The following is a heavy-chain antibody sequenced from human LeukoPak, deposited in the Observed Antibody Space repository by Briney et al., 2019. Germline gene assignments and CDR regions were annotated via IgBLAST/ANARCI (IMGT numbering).Heavy chain of an antibody. Sequence: GGSLRLSCAAFGFTFSSYWMHWVRQAPGKGLVWVSRINGDGSSTSYADSVKGRFTISRDNAKNTLYLQMNSLRAEDTAVYYCARVVVAASFDYWGQGTLVTVSS. CDR3: ARVVVAASFDY. V-gene: IGHV3-74*01. CDR2: INGDGSST. J-gene: IGHJ4*02. D-gene: IGHD2-15*01. CDR1: GFTFSSYW.